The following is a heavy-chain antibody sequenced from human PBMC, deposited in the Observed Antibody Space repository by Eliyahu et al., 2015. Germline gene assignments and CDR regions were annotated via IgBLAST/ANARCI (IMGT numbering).Heavy chain of an antibody. D-gene: IGHD1-26*01. Sequence: QVQLQESGPGLVKPSETLSLTCTVSGYSITSGYYWGWIRPPPGKGLEWLGSIYYNGDTYYSSSLKSRVTISKGTSKTQFSLKVTSVTAADTAVYFCARSFGGSYSFDYWGQGTLVTVSS. CDR1: GYSITSGYY. V-gene: IGHV4-38-2*02. CDR2: IYYNGDT. CDR3: ARSFGGSYSFDY. J-gene: IGHJ4*02.